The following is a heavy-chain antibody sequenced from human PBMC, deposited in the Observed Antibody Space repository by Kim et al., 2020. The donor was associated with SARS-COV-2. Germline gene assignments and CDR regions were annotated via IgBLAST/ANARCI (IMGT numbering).Heavy chain of an antibody. D-gene: IGHD6-13*01. CDR3: ARAVLYSSTWHCDY. CDR2: IKHDGSII. V-gene: IGHV3-7*01. Sequence: GGSLRLSCGASGFTFSSYWMSWVRQAPGKGLEWVADIKHDGSIIHYVDSVRGRFTVSRDNAKNSLYLQMSSLRAEDSAVYYCARAVLYSSTWHCDYWGQGPLVPVPS. CDR1: GFTFSSYW. J-gene: IGHJ4*02.